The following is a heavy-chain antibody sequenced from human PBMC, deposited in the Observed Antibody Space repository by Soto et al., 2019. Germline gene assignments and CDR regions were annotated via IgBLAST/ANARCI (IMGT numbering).Heavy chain of an antibody. CDR1: GYTFTSYG. J-gene: IGHJ6*03. V-gene: IGHV1-18*01. CDR3: ARVSDHLYYYYYMDV. Sequence: ASVKVSCKASGYTFTSYGISWVRQAPGQGLEWMGWISAYNGNTNYAQKLQGRVTMTTDTSTSTAYMELRSLRSDDTAVYYCARVSDHLYYYYYMDVWGKGTTVTVSS. CDR2: ISAYNGNT.